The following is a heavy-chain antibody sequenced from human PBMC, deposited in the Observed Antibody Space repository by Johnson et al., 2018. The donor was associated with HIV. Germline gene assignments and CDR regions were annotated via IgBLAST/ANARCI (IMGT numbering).Heavy chain of an antibody. CDR1: GFTFDDYG. V-gene: IGHV3-20*04. J-gene: IGHJ3*02. Sequence: VQLVESGGGVVRPGGSLRLSCAASGFTFDDYGMSWVRQAPGKGLEWVSGINWNGGSTDYGDSVKGRFTISRDNAKNSLYLQMNSLRDEDTALYYCATGWGNWNDEGPDAFDIWGQGTMVTVSS. D-gene: IGHD1-20*01. CDR2: INWNGGST. CDR3: ATGWGNWNDEGPDAFDI.